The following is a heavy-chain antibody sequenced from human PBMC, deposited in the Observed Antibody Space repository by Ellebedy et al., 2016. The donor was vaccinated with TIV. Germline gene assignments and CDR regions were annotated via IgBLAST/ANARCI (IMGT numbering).Heavy chain of an antibody. CDR3: ARGHNWFDL. J-gene: IGHJ5*02. V-gene: IGHV4-61*02. Sequence: LRLXCTVPGGSISSGSYYWSWVRQPAGKGLEWIGRISSGGTSYNPSLRSRVTMSVDTSKNQFSLRLTSVMAADAAVYYCARGHNWFDLWGQGTLVIVSS. CDR2: ISSGGT. CDR1: GGSISSGSYY.